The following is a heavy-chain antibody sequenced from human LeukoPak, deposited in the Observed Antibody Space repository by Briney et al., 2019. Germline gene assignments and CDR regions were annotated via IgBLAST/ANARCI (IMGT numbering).Heavy chain of an antibody. Sequence: GGSLRLSCAASGFTFSSYGMHWVRQAPGKGLEWVAVISYDGSNKYYADSVKGRFTISRDNSKNTLYLQMNSLRAEDTAVYYCAKAVFGFVPPFGYWGQGTLVTVSS. CDR2: ISYDGSNK. J-gene: IGHJ4*02. CDR3: AKAVFGFVPPFGY. V-gene: IGHV3-30*18. CDR1: GFTFSSYG. D-gene: IGHD3-10*01.